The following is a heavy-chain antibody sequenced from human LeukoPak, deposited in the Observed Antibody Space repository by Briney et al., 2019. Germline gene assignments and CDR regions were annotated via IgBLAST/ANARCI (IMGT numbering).Heavy chain of an antibody. V-gene: IGHV4-4*07. D-gene: IGHD5-18*01. CDR1: GGSISSYY. J-gene: IGHJ5*02. CDR2: IYTSGST. Sequence: SETLSLTCTVSGGSISSYYWSWIRQPAGKGLEWIGRIYTSGSTNYNPSLKSRVTMSVDTSKNQFSLKLSSVTAADTAVYYCARDLFRGYSFGLSVWFDPWGQGTLVTVSS. CDR3: ARDLFRGYSFGLSVWFDP.